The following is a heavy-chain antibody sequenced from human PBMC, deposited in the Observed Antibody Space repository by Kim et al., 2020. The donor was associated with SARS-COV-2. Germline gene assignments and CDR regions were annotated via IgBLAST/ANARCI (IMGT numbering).Heavy chain of an antibody. V-gene: IGHV6-1*01. J-gene: IGHJ3*02. Sequence: DYAGSVKSRIPINADTSTTQFSLQLNSVSPEDTAVYYCARDTPGQKAYDIWGQGTMVTVSS. CDR3: ARDTPGQKAYDI.